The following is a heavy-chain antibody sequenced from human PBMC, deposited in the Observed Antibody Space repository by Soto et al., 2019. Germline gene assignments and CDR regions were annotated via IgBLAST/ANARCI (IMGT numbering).Heavy chain of an antibody. CDR3: TTVDTAMDLTHYYYYYGMDV. CDR1: GFTFSNYA. J-gene: IGHJ6*02. V-gene: IGHV3-23*01. D-gene: IGHD5-18*01. Sequence: GGSLRLSCAASGFTFSNYAMSWVRQAPGKGLEWVSLVSATAGTTYYTDSVKGRFTISRDDSKNTLYLQMNSLKTEDTAVYYCTTVDTAMDLTHYYYYYGMDVWGQGTTVTVSS. CDR2: VSATAGTT.